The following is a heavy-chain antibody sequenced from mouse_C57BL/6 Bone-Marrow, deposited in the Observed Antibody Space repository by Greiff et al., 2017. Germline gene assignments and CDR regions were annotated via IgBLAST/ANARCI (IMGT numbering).Heavy chain of an antibody. Sequence: EVKLVESGPGLVKPSQSLSLTCSVTGYSITSGYYWNWIRQFPGNKLERMGYISYDGSNNYNPSLKNRISFTRDTSENQFFLKLNSVTTEDTDTYYCASEDGSSYLYWYFDVWGTGTTVTVSS. J-gene: IGHJ1*03. CDR2: ISYDGSN. CDR1: GYSITSGYY. CDR3: ASEDGSSYLYWYFDV. D-gene: IGHD1-1*01. V-gene: IGHV3-6*01.